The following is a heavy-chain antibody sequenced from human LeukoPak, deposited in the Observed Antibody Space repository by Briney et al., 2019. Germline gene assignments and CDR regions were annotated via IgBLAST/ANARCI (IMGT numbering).Heavy chain of an antibody. CDR1: GGSISSYY. CDR2: IYYSGST. D-gene: IGHD4-11*01. V-gene: IGHV4-59*08. J-gene: IGHJ6*02. Sequence: SETLSLTCTVSGGSISSYYWSWIRQPPGKGLEWIGYIYYSGSTNYNPSLKSRVTISVDTSKNQFSLKLSSVTAADTAVYYCARVTVTTFPRDYYYYYGMDVWGQGTTVTVSS. CDR3: ARVTVTTFPRDYYYYYGMDV.